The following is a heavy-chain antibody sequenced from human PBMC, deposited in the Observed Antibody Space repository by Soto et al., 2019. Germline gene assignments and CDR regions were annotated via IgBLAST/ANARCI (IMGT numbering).Heavy chain of an antibody. CDR1: GGSFSGYY. CDR2: INHSGST. CDR3: ARVGSGGRVVY. D-gene: IGHD6-19*01. V-gene: IGHV4-34*01. J-gene: IGHJ4*02. Sequence: QVQLQQWGAGLLKPSETLSLTCAVYGGSFSGYYWSWIRQPPGKGLEWIGEINHSGSTNYNPSLKSXXTXSXXTSKNQFSLKLSSVTAADTAVYYCARVGSGGRVVYWGQGTLVTVSS.